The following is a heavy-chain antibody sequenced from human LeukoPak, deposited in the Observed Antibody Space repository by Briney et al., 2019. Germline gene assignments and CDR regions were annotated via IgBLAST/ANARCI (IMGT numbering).Heavy chain of an antibody. CDR3: ARLVHYYYYMDV. V-gene: IGHV5-51*01. J-gene: IGHJ6*03. CDR1: GYSITSDW. CDR2: IFPGDSDT. Sequence: GESLQISCQGSGYSITSDWIGWVRQLPGKGLEWMGIIFPGDSDTIYSPSFQGQVTISADKSISTAYLQWSSLKASDTAMYYCARLVHYYYYMDVWGKGTTVTISS.